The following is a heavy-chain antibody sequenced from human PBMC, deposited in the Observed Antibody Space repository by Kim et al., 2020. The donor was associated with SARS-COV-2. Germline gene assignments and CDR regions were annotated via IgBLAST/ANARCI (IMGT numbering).Heavy chain of an antibody. V-gene: IGHV4-34*01. J-gene: IGHJ4*02. D-gene: IGHD3-10*01. Sequence: SRVTISVDTSKNQFSLKLSSVTAADTAVYYCARAPTYYYGSGSYRSRFDYWGQGTLVTVSS. CDR3: ARAPTYYYGSGSYRSRFDY.